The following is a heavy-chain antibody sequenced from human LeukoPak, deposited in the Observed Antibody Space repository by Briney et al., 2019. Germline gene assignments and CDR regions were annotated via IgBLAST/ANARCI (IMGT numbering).Heavy chain of an antibody. Sequence: ASVTVSCKASGGTFSSYAISWVRQAPGQGLEWMGGIIPIFGTANYAQKFQGRVTITADESTSTAYMELSSLRSEDTAVYYCASLYYGGNSGDAFDIWGQGTMVTVSS. D-gene: IGHD4-23*01. CDR3: ASLYYGGNSGDAFDI. J-gene: IGHJ3*02. V-gene: IGHV1-69*13. CDR1: GGTFSSYA. CDR2: IIPIFGTA.